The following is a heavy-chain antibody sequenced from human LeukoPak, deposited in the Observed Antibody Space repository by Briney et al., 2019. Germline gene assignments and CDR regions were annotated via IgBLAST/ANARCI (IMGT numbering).Heavy chain of an antibody. CDR3: ARGPPNWGYDY. V-gene: IGHV1-8*01. D-gene: IGHD7-27*01. J-gene: IGHJ4*02. Sequence: ASVKVSCKASGYTFTSYDFNWVRQATGQRPEWMGWMSSNSGDTGYAQKFQDRVTMTRNTSISTAYMELSSLRSDDTAVYYCARGPPNWGYDYWGPGPLVTVSS. CDR2: MSSNSGDT. CDR1: GYTFTSYD.